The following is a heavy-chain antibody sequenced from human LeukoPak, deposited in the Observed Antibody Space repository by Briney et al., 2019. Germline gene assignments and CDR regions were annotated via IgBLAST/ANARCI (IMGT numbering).Heavy chain of an antibody. J-gene: IGHJ4*02. CDR3: ARVHYDILTGNANYFDY. V-gene: IGHV3-66*01. CDR1: GFTVSSNY. Sequence: GGSLRLSCAASGFTVSSNYMSWVRQGPGKGLECVSVISNDGDTYYADSVKGRFTISRDNSKNTLYLQMNSLRAEDTAVYYCARVHYDILTGNANYFDYWGQGTLVTVSS. D-gene: IGHD3-9*01. CDR2: ISNDGDT.